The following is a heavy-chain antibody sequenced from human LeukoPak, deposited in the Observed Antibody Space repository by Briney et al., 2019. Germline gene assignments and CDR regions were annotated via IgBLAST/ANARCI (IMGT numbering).Heavy chain of an antibody. CDR1: GFTFSSYS. J-gene: IGHJ6*02. CDR2: ISSSSSYI. Sequence: GGSLRLSCAASGFTFSSYSMNWVRQAPGRGLEWVSSISSSSSYIYYADSVKGRFTISRDNAKNSLYLQMNSLRAEDTAVYYCAKNYGAEGMDVWGQGTTVTVSS. V-gene: IGHV3-21*01. D-gene: IGHD3-16*01. CDR3: AKNYGAEGMDV.